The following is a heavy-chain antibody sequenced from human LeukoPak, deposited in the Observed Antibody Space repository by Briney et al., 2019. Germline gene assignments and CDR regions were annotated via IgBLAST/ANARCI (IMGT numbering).Heavy chain of an antibody. CDR1: GFTFTSYS. J-gene: IGHJ4*02. Sequence: VSLRLSCAASGFTFTSYSMSRVRQAPGKGLEWVSGTSDRGDYTYYADSVKGRFTISRDSSKNTLFLQMNSLRAEDTALYFCARKAQYNGHYPLDYWGQGTLVTVSS. CDR2: TSDRGDYT. D-gene: IGHD1-7*01. CDR3: ARKAQYNGHYPLDY. V-gene: IGHV3-23*01.